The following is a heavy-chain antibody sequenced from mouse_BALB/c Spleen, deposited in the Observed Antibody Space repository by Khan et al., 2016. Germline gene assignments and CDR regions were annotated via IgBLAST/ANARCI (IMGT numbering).Heavy chain of an antibody. V-gene: IGHV14-1*02. J-gene: IGHJ2*01. CDR2: IDPENGNS. CDR3: ARSPYFFDY. Sequence: EVQLQQSGAELVRPGALVKLTCKASGFNIKDYYMHWVKQRPEQGLEWIGWIDPENGNSIYDPKFQGKASITADTSSNTAYLQVNSLTSADTAVYYCARSPYFFDYWGQGTTLTVSS. CDR1: GFNIKDYY.